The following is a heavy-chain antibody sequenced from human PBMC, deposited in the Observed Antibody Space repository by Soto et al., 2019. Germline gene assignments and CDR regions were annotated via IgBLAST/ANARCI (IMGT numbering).Heavy chain of an antibody. CDR3: ARSFVSGVYRGWFDP. CDR2: IYPGDSDT. J-gene: IGHJ5*02. Sequence: GESLKISCKGSGYSFTSYWIGWVRQMPGKGLEWMGIIYPGDSDTRYSPSFQGQVTISADKSISTAYLQWSSLKASDTAMYYCARSFVSGVYRGWFDPWGQGTLVTVSS. D-gene: IGHD2-8*01. CDR1: GYSFTSYW. V-gene: IGHV5-51*01.